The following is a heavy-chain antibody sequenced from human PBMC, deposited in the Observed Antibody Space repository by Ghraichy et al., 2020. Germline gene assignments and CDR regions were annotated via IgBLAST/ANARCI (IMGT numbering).Heavy chain of an antibody. CDR1: GFTFSDYY. CDR3: ARIGSVGVPVDY. Sequence: GGSLRLSCAASGFTFSDYYMSWIRQAPGKGLDWVSYISSSGATIYYADSVKGRFTISRDNAKNSLYLQMNSLRAEDTAVYYCARIGSVGVPVDYWGQGTLVTVSS. D-gene: IGHD3-10*01. J-gene: IGHJ4*02. CDR2: ISSSGATI. V-gene: IGHV3-11*01.